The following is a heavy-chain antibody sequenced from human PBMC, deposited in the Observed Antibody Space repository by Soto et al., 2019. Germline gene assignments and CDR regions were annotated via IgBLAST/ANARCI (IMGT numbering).Heavy chain of an antibody. CDR3: AKTQYDILDY. Sequence: GGSLRLSCAASGFTFSDYYMSWIRQAPGKGLEWVSYISSSGSTIYYADAVKGRFTISRDNAKNTLYLQMNSLRAEDTAVYFCAKTQYDILDYWGQGTLVTVSS. CDR1: GFTFSDYY. D-gene: IGHD3-9*01. J-gene: IGHJ4*02. CDR2: ISSSGSTI. V-gene: IGHV3-11*01.